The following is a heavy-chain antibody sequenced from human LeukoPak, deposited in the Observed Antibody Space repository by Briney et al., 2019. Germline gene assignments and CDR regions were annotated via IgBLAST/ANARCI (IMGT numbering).Heavy chain of an antibody. D-gene: IGHD4-23*01. J-gene: IGHJ4*02. CDR1: GFTFSSSG. Sequence: GGSLRLSCAASGFTFSSSGMHWVRQAPGKGLEWVAVISYDGSNKYHADSVKGRFTISRDNSKNTLYLQMNSLRPEDTAVYYCAKDPSPGVTPSRGLYFFDFWGQGALVTVSS. V-gene: IGHV3-30*18. CDR2: ISYDGSNK. CDR3: AKDPSPGVTPSRGLYFFDF.